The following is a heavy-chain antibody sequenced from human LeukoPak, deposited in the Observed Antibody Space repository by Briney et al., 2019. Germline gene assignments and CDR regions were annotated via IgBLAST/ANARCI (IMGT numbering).Heavy chain of an antibody. Sequence: ASVRVSCKASGYTFTGYYMHWVRQAPGQGLEWMGWINPNSGGTNYAQKFQGRVTMTRDTSISTAYMELSRLRSDDTAVYYCARDGRGGHGAAQHPDYWGQGTLVTVSS. CDR3: ARDGRGGHGAAQHPDY. CDR1: GYTFTGYY. V-gene: IGHV1-2*02. CDR2: INPNSGGT. D-gene: IGHD4/OR15-4a*01. J-gene: IGHJ4*02.